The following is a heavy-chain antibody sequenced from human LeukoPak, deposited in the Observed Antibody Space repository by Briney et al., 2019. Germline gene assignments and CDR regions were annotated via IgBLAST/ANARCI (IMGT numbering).Heavy chain of an antibody. CDR3: TRDRWGGGYTARGMDV. Sequence: GGSLRLSCAASGFTFSNYAMRWVRQAPGKGLEWVSGISGSGDSTYYADSVKGRFTISRDNSKNTLYLQMNRLRAADTAVYYCTRDRWGGGYTARGMDVWGKGTTVTMSS. V-gene: IGHV3-23*01. J-gene: IGHJ6*04. CDR2: ISGSGDST. D-gene: IGHD5-12*01. CDR1: GFTFSNYA.